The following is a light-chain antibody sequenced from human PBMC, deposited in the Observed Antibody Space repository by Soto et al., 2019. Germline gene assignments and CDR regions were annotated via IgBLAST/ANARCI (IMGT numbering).Light chain of an antibody. CDR2: DAS. CDR3: QQYGRSPGLFT. Sequence: EIVLTQSPGTLSLSPGERATLSCRASKSVSNTYLAWYQQKPGQAPRLLIYDASSRATGIPDRFSGSGSATDFTLTICRLEPEDFAVYYCQQYGRSPGLFTFGPGTRVDIK. J-gene: IGKJ3*01. CDR1: KSVSNTY. V-gene: IGKV3-20*01.